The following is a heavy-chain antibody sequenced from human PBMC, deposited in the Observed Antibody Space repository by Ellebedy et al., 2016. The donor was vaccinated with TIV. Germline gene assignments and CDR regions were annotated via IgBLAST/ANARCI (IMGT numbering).Heavy chain of an antibody. D-gene: IGHD2-2*01. CDR1: GFSFGTYT. CDR3: AREERTSSNPDY. J-gene: IGHJ4*02. V-gene: IGHV3-48*02. CDR2: ITSRSDTI. Sequence: GESLKISCAASGFSFGTYTMNWVRQAPGKGLEWVSYITSRSDTIYYADSVEGRFTISRDNAKNSLYLEMNSLRDEDTALYYCAREERTSSNPDYWGQGTLVVVSS.